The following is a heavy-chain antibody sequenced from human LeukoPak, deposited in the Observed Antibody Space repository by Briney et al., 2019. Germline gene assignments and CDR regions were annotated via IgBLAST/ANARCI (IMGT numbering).Heavy chain of an antibody. V-gene: IGHV3-33*01. CDR1: GFTFSSYG. Sequence: AGGSLRLSCAASGFTFSSYGMHWVRQAPGRGLEWVAVIWYDGSNKYYADSVKGRFTISRDNSKNTLYLQMNSLRAEDTAVYYCARALYCSGGSCYSGGMVYWGQGTLVTVSS. CDR3: ARALYCSGGSCYSGGMVY. J-gene: IGHJ4*02. D-gene: IGHD2-15*01. CDR2: IWYDGSNK.